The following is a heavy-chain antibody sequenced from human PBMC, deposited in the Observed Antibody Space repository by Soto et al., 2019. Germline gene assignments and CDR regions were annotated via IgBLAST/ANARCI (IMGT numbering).Heavy chain of an antibody. J-gene: IGHJ4*02. CDR3: ARFNYGSGSHWYYFDY. D-gene: IGHD3-10*01. Sequence: SETLSLTCTVSGGSISSSSYYWGWIRQPPGKGLEWIGSIYYSGSTYYNPSLKSRVTISVDTSKNQFSLKLSSVTAADTAVYYCARFNYGSGSHWYYFDYWGQGTLVTVSS. CDR2: IYYSGST. CDR1: GGSISSSSYY. V-gene: IGHV4-39*01.